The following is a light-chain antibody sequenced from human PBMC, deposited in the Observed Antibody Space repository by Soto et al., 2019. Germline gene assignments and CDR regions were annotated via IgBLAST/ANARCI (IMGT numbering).Light chain of an antibody. CDR1: SRDIGAYNY. CDR2: EVK. V-gene: IGLV2-14*01. J-gene: IGLJ2*01. CDR3: TSYTSSSTLF. Sequence: LTHPASVSGSPGQSITISCTGTSRDIGAYNYVSWYQQHPGKAPKLIIYEVKIRPSGISNRFSGSKSGNTASLTISGLQAEDEANYFCTSYTSSSTLFFGGGTKLTV.